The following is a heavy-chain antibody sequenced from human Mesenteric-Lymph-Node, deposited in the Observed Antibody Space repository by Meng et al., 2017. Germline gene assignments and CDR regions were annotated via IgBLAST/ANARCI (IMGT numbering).Heavy chain of an antibody. CDR3: ARDSRYYDRSTGDDGFDI. J-gene: IGHJ3*02. Sequence: GPLHQAGPSLGGPSGTLSLTCTVSGGSITNRNFWSWVRLPPGKGLEWIGEVYLGGTIHHHPSLQSRVTISLDKAKDHLSLKLASVTAADTAVYYCARDSRYYDRSTGDDGFDIWGQGTMVTVSS. CDR2: VYLGGTI. V-gene: IGHV4-4*02. D-gene: IGHD3-22*01. CDR1: GGSITNRNF.